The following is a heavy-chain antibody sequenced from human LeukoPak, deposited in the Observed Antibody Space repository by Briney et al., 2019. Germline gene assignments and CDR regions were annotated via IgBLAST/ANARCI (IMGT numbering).Heavy chain of an antibody. CDR3: ARHPYSDGFDI. CDR2: VYYSGHA. D-gene: IGHD1-1*01. J-gene: IGHJ3*02. V-gene: IGHV4-59*08. Sequence: SETLSLTCTVSGGSISTYYWSWIRQPPGKGLEWIAYVYYSGHASYNPSLKGRVTISVDTSKNQISLKLNSVTAADTAVYYCARHPYSDGFDIWGQGTMVTVSS. CDR1: GGSISTYY.